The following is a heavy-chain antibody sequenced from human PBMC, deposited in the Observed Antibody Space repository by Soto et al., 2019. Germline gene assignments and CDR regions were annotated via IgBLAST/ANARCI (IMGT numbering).Heavy chain of an antibody. D-gene: IGHD5-18*01. Sequence: VQLVESGGGVVQPGRSLRLSCAASGFTFSSYGMHWVRQAPGKGLEWVAVISYDGSNKYYADSVKGRFTISRDNSKNTLYLQMNSLRAEDTAVYYCANGDTAMVQVNYYYGMDVWGQGTTVTVSS. J-gene: IGHJ6*02. CDR2: ISYDGSNK. V-gene: IGHV3-30*18. CDR3: ANGDTAMVQVNYYYGMDV. CDR1: GFTFSSYG.